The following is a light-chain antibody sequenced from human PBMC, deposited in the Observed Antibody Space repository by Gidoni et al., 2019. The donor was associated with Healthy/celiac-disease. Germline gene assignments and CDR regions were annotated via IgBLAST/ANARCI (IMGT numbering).Light chain of an antibody. Sequence: SPATRSLSPGERATLSCRASQSVSSYLAWYQQKPGQAPRLLIYDASNRATGIPARFSGSGSGTDFTLTISSLEPEDFAVYYCQQRSNWLTFGGGTKVEIK. CDR3: QQRSNWLT. CDR2: DAS. CDR1: QSVSSY. V-gene: IGKV3-11*01. J-gene: IGKJ4*01.